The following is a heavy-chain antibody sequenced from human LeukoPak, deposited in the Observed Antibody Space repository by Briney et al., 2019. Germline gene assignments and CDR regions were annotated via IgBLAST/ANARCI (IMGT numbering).Heavy chain of an antibody. CDR2: IIPIFGTA. V-gene: IGHV1-69*13. D-gene: IGHD3-22*01. J-gene: IGHJ3*02. CDR3: AREGVYYYDSSGYWEGTI. Sequence: PAASVKVSCKASGGTFSSYAISWVRQAPGQGLEWMGGIIPIFGTANYAQKFQGRVTITADESTSTAYMELSSLRSEDTAVYYCAREGVYYYDSSGYWEGTIWGQGTMVTVSS. CDR1: GGTFSSYA.